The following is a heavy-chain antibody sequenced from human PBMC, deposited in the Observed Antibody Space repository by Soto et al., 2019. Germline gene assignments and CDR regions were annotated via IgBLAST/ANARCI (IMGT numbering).Heavy chain of an antibody. D-gene: IGHD5-18*01. CDR3: ASFSVELWQEYYFDY. Sequence: VQLVESGGGLVKPGGSLRLSCAASGFTFSDYYMSWIRQAPGKGLEWVSYISSSGRTIYYADSVKGRFTISRDNAKNSLYLQMNSLRAEDTAVYYCASFSVELWQEYYFDYWGQGTLVTVSS. J-gene: IGHJ4*02. CDR1: GFTFSDYY. V-gene: IGHV3-11*01. CDR2: ISSSGRTI.